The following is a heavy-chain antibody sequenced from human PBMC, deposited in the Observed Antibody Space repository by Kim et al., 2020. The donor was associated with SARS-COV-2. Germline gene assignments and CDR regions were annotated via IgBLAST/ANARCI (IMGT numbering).Heavy chain of an antibody. CDR3: AKCGLGRDYYDSSGCDAFDI. V-gene: IGHV3-33*06. D-gene: IGHD3-22*01. J-gene: IGHJ3*02. Sequence: RFTISRDNSKNTLYLQMNSLRAEDTAVYYCAKCGLGRDYYDSSGCDAFDIWGQGTMVTVSS.